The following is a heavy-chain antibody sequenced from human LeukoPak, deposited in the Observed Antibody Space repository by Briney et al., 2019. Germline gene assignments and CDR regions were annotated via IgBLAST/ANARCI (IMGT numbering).Heavy chain of an antibody. CDR3: ARTMIRKYSYGY. V-gene: IGHV1-8*03. CDR2: MNPNSGNT. D-gene: IGHD5-18*01. J-gene: IGHJ4*02. CDR1: GYTFTSYD. Sequence: GASVKVSCKASGYTFTSYDINWVRQATGQGLEWMGWMNPNSGNTGYAQKFQGRVTITRNTSVSTAYMELSSLRSEDTAVYYCARTMIRKYSYGYWGQGTLVTVSS.